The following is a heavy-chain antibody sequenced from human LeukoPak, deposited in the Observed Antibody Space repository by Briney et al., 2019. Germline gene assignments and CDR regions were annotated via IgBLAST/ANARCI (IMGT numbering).Heavy chain of an antibody. Sequence: VASVKVSCKASGGTIGNNVVNWVREAHGQGLEWMGGIIPMFDSAKYAQKFQGRVSFTADDSTATVYMELSSLRSEDTAVYYCAHSPRPSYDFGPSYFYSYMDVWGKGTTVTVSS. CDR1: GGTIGNNV. D-gene: IGHD2/OR15-2a*01. CDR2: IIPMFDSA. J-gene: IGHJ6*03. CDR3: AHSPRPSYDFGPSYFYSYMDV. V-gene: IGHV1-69*13.